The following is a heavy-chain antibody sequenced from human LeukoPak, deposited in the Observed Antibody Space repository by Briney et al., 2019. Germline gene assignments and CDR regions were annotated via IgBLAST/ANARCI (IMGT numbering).Heavy chain of an antibody. Sequence: PAGGSLRLSCAVSGFTFDDYAMHWVRQVSGKGLEWVTGINWNSDSIGYADSVKGRFTTSRDNAKNSLYLQMNSLRAEDTAFYYCAINGGGDSGYGNFDYWGQGTLVTVSS. J-gene: IGHJ4*02. CDR3: AINGGGDSGYGNFDY. CDR1: GFTFDDYA. CDR2: INWNSDSI. V-gene: IGHV3-9*01. D-gene: IGHD6-25*01.